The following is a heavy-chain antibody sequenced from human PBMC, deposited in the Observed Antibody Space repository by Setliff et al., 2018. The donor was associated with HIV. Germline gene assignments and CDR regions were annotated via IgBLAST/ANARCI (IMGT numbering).Heavy chain of an antibody. Sequence: SETLSLTCNASGGSITSGNYYWTWIRQPPGKGLEWIGYISYSGSTYYNPSLEGRITLSIDLSKNQFSLKLTSVTAADSALYFCVRQSGSFWYVDPWGQGTQVTVSS. J-gene: IGHJ5*02. V-gene: IGHV4-39*01. D-gene: IGHD1-26*01. CDR1: GGSITSGNYY. CDR3: VRQSGSFWYVDP. CDR2: ISYSGST.